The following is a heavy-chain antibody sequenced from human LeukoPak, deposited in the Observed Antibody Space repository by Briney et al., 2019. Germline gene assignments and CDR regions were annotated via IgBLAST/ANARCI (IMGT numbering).Heavy chain of an antibody. CDR1: GDTLTELS. Sequence: GASVKVSCKVSGDTLTELSMHWGRQAPGKRRKARGGFDPEDGETIYAQKLQGRVTMTEDTSTDTAYMELSSLRSEDTAVYYCASVPRGGLDAFDIWGQGTMVTVSS. D-gene: IGHD4-23*01. V-gene: IGHV1-24*01. CDR3: ASVPRGGLDAFDI. J-gene: IGHJ3*02. CDR2: FDPEDGET.